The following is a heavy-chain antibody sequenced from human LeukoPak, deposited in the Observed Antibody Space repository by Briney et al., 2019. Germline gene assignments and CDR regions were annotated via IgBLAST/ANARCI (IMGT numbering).Heavy chain of an antibody. V-gene: IGHV1-69*13. CDR2: IIPIFGTA. D-gene: IGHD2-2*01. Sequence: SVKVSCKASGYTFTSYAISWVRQAPGQGLEWMGGIIPIFGTANYAQKFQGRVTITADESTSTAYMELSSLRSEDTAVYYCARDGTADYYYGMDVWGQGTTVTVSS. CDR1: GYTFTSYA. J-gene: IGHJ6*02. CDR3: ARDGTADYYYGMDV.